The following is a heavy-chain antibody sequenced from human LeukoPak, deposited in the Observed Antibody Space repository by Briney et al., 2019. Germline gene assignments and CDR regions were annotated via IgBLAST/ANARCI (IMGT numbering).Heavy chain of an antibody. CDR1: GYTFTSYY. CDR3: ARDSYSSSVIYYYYYMDV. V-gene: IGHV1-46*01. D-gene: IGHD6-6*01. J-gene: IGHJ6*03. CDR2: INPSGGST. Sequence: GASVKVSCKASGYTFTSYYMHWVRQAPGQGLEWIGIINPSGGSTSYAQKFQGRVTMTRDMSTSTVYMELSSLRSEDTAVYYCARDSYSSSVIYYYYYMDVWGKGTTVTVSS.